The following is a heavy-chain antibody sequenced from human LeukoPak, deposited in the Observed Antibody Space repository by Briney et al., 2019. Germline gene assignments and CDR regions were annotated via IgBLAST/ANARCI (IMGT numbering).Heavy chain of an antibody. Sequence: PGRSLRLSCVASGFTFSHYGMHWVRQSPGKGLEWVAVIWNDGSDKYYADSVKGRFSISRDNSRKTVYLHMDSLRAEDTALYYCAKDAKRGFDYSNSLEYWGQGTLVTVS. CDR2: IWNDGSDK. D-gene: IGHD4-11*01. V-gene: IGHV3-33*06. CDR1: GFTFSHYG. J-gene: IGHJ4*02. CDR3: AKDAKRGFDYSNSLEY.